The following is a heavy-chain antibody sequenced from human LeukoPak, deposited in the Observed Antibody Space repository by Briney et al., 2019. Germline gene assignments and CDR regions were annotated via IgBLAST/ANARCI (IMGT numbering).Heavy chain of an antibody. V-gene: IGHV4-59*01. CDR1: GGSISSFF. D-gene: IGHD5-12*01. CDR2: IFYNGIT. CDR3: ARDARTSGYDTGWFDP. Sequence: SETLSLTCTVSGGSISSFFWSWIRQPPGKGLERIGYIFYNGITNYNPSLKSRVTISVDTSKNQFSLNLNSVTAADTAVYYCARDARTSGYDTGWFDPCGQGTLVTVSS. J-gene: IGHJ5*02.